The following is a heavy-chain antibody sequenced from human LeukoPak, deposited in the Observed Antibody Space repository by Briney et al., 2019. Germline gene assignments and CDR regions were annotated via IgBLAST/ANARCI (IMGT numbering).Heavy chain of an antibody. CDR2: IYHSGST. D-gene: IGHD3-3*02. J-gene: IGHJ6*02. Sequence: KASETLSLTCAVSGGSISSSNWWSWVRQPPGKGLEWIGEIYHSGSTDYNPSLKSRVTISVDKSKNQFSLKLSSVTAADTAVYYCARAIRGDYYYYYGMDVWGQGTTVTVSS. CDR3: ARAIRGDYYYYYGMDV. V-gene: IGHV4-4*02. CDR1: GGSISSSNW.